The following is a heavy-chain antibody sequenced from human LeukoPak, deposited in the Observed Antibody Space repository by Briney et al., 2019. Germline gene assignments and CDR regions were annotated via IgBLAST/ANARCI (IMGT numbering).Heavy chain of an antibody. V-gene: IGHV3-21*01. J-gene: IGHJ6*02. CDR1: GFTFSSYA. CDR3: ARALGSSTSDHGMDV. Sequence: PGGSLRLSCAASGFTFSSYAMSWVRQAPGKGLEWVSSISSSSSYIYYADSVKGRFTISRDNAKNSLYLQMNSLRAEDTAVYYCARALGSSTSDHGMDVWGQGTTVTVSS. D-gene: IGHD3-10*01. CDR2: ISSSSSYI.